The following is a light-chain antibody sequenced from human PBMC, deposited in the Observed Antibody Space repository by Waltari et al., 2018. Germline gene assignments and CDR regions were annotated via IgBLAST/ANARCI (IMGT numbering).Light chain of an antibody. CDR3: AAWDDSLSGRV. CDR2: RNN. Sequence: QSVLTQPPSASGTPGQRVTISCSGRRSNIGSNYVYWYQQLPGTAPKLRIYRNNQRPSGVPDRFSGSKSGTSASLAISGLRSEDEADYYCAAWDDSLSGRVFGGGTKVTVL. J-gene: IGLJ3*02. CDR1: RSNIGSNY. V-gene: IGLV1-47*01.